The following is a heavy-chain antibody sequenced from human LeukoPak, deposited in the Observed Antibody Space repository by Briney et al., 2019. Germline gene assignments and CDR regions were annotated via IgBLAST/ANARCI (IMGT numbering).Heavy chain of an antibody. CDR3: AKSPYYDFWSGNYFDC. Sequence: GGSLRLSCAASGFTFSSYAMSWVRQAPGKGLEWVSAISGSGGSTYYADSVKGRFTISRDNSKNTLYLQMNSLRAEDTAVYYCAKSPYYDFWSGNYFDCWGQGTLVTVSS. D-gene: IGHD3-3*01. V-gene: IGHV3-23*01. CDR2: ISGSGGST. J-gene: IGHJ4*02. CDR1: GFTFSSYA.